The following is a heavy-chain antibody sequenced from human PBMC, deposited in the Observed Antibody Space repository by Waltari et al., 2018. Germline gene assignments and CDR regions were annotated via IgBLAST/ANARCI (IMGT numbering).Heavy chain of an antibody. CDR1: GDSVSSGPYF. D-gene: IGHD1-26*01. CDR3: ARDRSGTINSFDP. V-gene: IGHV4-39*07. Sequence: QLQLQESGPRLVKPAETLSLTCTVSGDSVSSGPYFWAWIRQPPEKGLEWLGSMFYSGTTYHNSSLKSRVTISVDTSKNQVSLQLKSVTAADTAVYFCARDRSGTINSFDPWGRGTLVTVSS. J-gene: IGHJ5*02. CDR2: MFYSGTT.